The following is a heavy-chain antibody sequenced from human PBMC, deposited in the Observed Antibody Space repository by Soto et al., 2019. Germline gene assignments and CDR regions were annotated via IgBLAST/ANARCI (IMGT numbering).Heavy chain of an antibody. CDR3: ARHGSSGWFQPNYYYYYGMDV. J-gene: IGHJ6*02. V-gene: IGHV5-10-1*01. CDR2: IDPSDSYT. D-gene: IGHD6-19*01. Sequence: GESLKISCKGSGYSFTSYWISWVRQMPGKGLEWMGRIDPSDSYTNYSPSFQGHVTISADKSISTAYLQWSSLKASDTAMYYCARHGSSGWFQPNYYYYYGMDVWGQGTTVTVSS. CDR1: GYSFTSYW.